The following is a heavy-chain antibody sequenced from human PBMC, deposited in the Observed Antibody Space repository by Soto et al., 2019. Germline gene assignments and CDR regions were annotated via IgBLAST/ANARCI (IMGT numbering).Heavy chain of an antibody. CDR3: AKARRGSSCYDALDI. Sequence: GGSLRLSCAASGFTFSSYAMSWVRQAPGKGLEWVSAISDSGGSTLYADSVKGRFTISRDSSRNTLFLQMKSLRAEDTAVYYCAKARRGSSCYDALDIWGQGTMVTVSS. J-gene: IGHJ3*02. CDR2: ISDSGGST. D-gene: IGHD6-13*01. V-gene: IGHV3-23*01. CDR1: GFTFSSYA.